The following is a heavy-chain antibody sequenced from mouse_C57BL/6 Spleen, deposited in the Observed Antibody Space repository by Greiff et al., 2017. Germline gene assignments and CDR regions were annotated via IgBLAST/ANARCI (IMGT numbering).Heavy chain of an antibody. J-gene: IGHJ3*01. V-gene: IGHV5-4*01. D-gene: IGHD2-5*01. Sequence: EVQVVESGGGLVKPGGSLKLSCAASGFTFSSYAMSWVRQTPEKRLEWVATISDGGSYTYYPDNVKGRFTISRDNAKNNLYLQMSHLKSEDTAMYYCARDGYSNLFAYWGQGTLVTVSA. CDR3: ARDGYSNLFAY. CDR2: ISDGGSYT. CDR1: GFTFSSYA.